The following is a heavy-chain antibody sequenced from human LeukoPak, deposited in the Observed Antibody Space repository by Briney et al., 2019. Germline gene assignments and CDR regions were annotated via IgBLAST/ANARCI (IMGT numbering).Heavy chain of an antibody. CDR1: GFTVNPFG. CDR3: ARDGSRREIDY. Sequence: GGSLRLSCAASGFTVNPFGFPWVRQAPGKGREGVAMAANDGINKYYAASVKGRFTGSRANTKNSLYLQMHRLRAEDRAVYYSARDGSRREIDYWGQGTLVTVSS. V-gene: IGHV3-33*05. D-gene: IGHD1-26*01. CDR2: AANDGINK. J-gene: IGHJ4*02.